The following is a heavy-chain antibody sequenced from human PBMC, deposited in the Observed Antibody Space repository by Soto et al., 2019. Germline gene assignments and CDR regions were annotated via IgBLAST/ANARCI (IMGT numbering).Heavy chain of an antibody. V-gene: IGHV4-30-4*07. D-gene: IGHD2-15*01. CDR3: ARGPANIVVVVAATPGWFDP. J-gene: IGHJ5*02. Sequence: HPPGEVLEWIGYIYYSGSTYYTPSLKSRVTISVDTSKNQFSLKLSSVTAADTAVYYCARGPANIVVVVAATPGWFDPWGQGTLVTVSS. CDR2: IYYSGST.